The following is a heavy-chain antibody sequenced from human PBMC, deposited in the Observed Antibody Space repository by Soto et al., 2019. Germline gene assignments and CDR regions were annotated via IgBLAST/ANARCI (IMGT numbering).Heavy chain of an antibody. CDR1: GFTFSSYG. CDR3: AKSGYCSSTSCPRGHWFDP. J-gene: IGHJ5*02. Sequence: GGSLRLSCAASGFTFSSYGMHWVRQAPGKGLEWVAVISYDGSNKYYADSGKGRFTISRDNSKNTLYLQMNSLRAEDTAVYYCAKSGYCSSTSCPRGHWFDPWGQGTLVTVSS. CDR2: ISYDGSNK. D-gene: IGHD2-2*01. V-gene: IGHV3-30*18.